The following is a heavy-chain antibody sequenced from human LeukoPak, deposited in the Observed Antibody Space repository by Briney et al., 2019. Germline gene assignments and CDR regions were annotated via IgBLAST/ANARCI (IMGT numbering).Heavy chain of an antibody. CDR1: GFPFSSYW. Sequence: GGSLRLSCAASGFPFSSYWMSWVRQAPGKGLEWVANIRHDGSETYYVDSLRGRFTISRDNAKNLVYLQMSSLRAEDTATYYCARDETYDYESNGYLDFWGQGTVVTVSS. CDR2: IRHDGSET. D-gene: IGHD3-22*01. J-gene: IGHJ4*02. CDR3: ARDETYDYESNGYLDF. V-gene: IGHV3-7*01.